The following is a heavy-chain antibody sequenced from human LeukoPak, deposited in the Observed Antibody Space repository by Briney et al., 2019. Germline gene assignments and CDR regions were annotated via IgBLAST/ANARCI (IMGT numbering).Heavy chain of an antibody. CDR2: MTPYSGDT. J-gene: IGHJ3*02. D-gene: IGHD2/OR15-2a*01. V-gene: IGHV1-8*03. Sequence: GASVKVSCEASGYTFTDNDISWVRQAPGQGLEWMGWMTPYSGDTGYAPKFQGRVSFTRDTSINTAYMELTRLKSEDTAVYFCARGPLSILRAFDIWGQGTMVTVSS. CDR1: GYTFTDND. CDR3: ARGPLSILRAFDI.